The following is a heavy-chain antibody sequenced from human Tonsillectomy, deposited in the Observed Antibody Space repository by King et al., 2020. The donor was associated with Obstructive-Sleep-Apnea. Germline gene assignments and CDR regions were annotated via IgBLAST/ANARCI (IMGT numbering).Heavy chain of an antibody. CDR2: IYYSGST. Sequence: QLQESGPGLVKPSETLSLTCTVSGGSISSYYWNWILQPPGKGLEWIGYIYYSGSTNYNPSLKSRITISVDTSKNQFSLKLSSVTAADTAVYYCARRGGITMVRGVIIPAHFDYWGQGTLVTVSS. CDR3: ARRGGITMVRGVIIPAHFDY. CDR1: GGSISSYY. J-gene: IGHJ4*02. D-gene: IGHD3-10*01. V-gene: IGHV4-59*08.